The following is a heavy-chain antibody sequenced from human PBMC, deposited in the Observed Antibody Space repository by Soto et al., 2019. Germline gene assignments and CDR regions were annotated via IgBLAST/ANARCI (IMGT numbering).Heavy chain of an antibody. Sequence: ASVQVSCKASGFTFTSSAVQWVRQARGQRLEWIGWIVVGSGNTNYAQKFQERVTITRDMSTSTAYMELSSLRSEDTAVYYCAACRVGTRYYYDSSGHSDVWGQGTTVTVSS. CDR1: GFTFTSSA. V-gene: IGHV1-58*01. D-gene: IGHD3-22*01. CDR2: IVVGSGNT. J-gene: IGHJ6*02. CDR3: AACRVGTRYYYDSSGHSDV.